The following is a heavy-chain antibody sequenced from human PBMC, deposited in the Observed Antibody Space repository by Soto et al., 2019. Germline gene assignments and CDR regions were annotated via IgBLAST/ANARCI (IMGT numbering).Heavy chain of an antibody. J-gene: IGHJ3*02. D-gene: IGHD2-15*01. V-gene: IGHV4-59*01. CDR1: GGSISRYY. CDR3: ARRGSPATETPYGFDI. Sequence: SETLSLTCALSGGSISRYYWSWIRQSPGKRLEWIGYIYYNGNANYNPALKGRVTMSVDTSRNQFSLQLKSVTADDTAVYYCARRGSPATETPYGFDIWGQGTMVTVSS. CDR2: IYYNGNA.